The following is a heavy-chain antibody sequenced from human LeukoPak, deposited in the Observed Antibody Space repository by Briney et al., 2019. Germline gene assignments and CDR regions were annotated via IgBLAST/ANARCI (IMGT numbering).Heavy chain of an antibody. CDR1: GFTVSSNY. CDR3: ARGGSYLSAFDI. CDR2: IYSGGST. D-gene: IGHD1-26*01. Sequence: GGSLRLSCAASGFTVSSNYMSWVREAPGRGLEWVSIIYSGGSTFYADSVKGRFTISRDNSKNTLYLQMNSLRAEDTAVYYCARGGSYLSAFDIWGQGTTVTVSS. J-gene: IGHJ3*02. V-gene: IGHV3-53*01.